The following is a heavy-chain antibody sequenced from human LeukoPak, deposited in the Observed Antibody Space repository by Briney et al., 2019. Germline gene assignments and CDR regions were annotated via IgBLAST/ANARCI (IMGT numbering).Heavy chain of an antibody. V-gene: IGHV3-30-3*01. J-gene: IGHJ4*02. CDR1: GFTFSSYA. D-gene: IGHD2-2*01. CDR3: ARDRGIVVVPALYYFDY. CDR2: ISYDGSNK. Sequence: GGSLRLSCAASGFTFSSYAMHWVRQAPGKGLEWVAVISYDGSNKYYADSVKGRFTISRDNSKNTLYLQMNSLRAEDTAVYYCARDRGIVVVPALYYFDYWGQGTLVTVSS.